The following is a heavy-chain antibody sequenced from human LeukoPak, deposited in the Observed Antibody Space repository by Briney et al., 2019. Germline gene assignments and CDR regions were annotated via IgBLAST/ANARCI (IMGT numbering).Heavy chain of an antibody. CDR3: GRSGRYRPSDL. V-gene: IGHV3-72*01. CDR1: GFTSSSYW. Sequence: GGSLRLSCAFSGFTSSSYWMTWVRQAPGKGLEWVGRTRNKANSYTTEYAASVKGRFTISRDDPKNLLYLQMNSLKSEDTAVYYCGRSGRYRPSDLWGQGTLVTVSS. CDR2: TRNKANSYTT. D-gene: IGHD1-26*01. J-gene: IGHJ5*02.